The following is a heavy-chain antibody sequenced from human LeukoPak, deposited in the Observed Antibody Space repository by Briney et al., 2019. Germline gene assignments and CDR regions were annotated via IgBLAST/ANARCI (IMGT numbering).Heavy chain of an antibody. CDR3: ARDKYSSSWYGFEI. J-gene: IGHJ3*02. Sequence: SETLSLTCTVSGGSISSYYWSWIRQPAGKGLEWIGRIYTSGSTNYNPALKSRVTMSVDTSKIQFSLKLSSVTAADTAVYYCARDKYSSSWYGFEIWGQGTMVTVSS. D-gene: IGHD6-13*01. CDR2: IYTSGST. CDR1: GGSISSYY. V-gene: IGHV4-4*07.